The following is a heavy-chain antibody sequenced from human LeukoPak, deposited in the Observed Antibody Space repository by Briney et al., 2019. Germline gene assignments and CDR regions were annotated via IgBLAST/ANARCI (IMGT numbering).Heavy chain of an antibody. Sequence: SETLSLTCTVSGGSINGHYWTWIRQTPGKGLEWIGNIYYSGSTNYNPSLESRVSISVDTSKNQFSLTLSSVTAADTAVYYCVTSLGSKNAFNVWGQGTTLTVSS. D-gene: IGHD4-11*01. V-gene: IGHV4-59*08. CDR1: GGSINGHY. J-gene: IGHJ3*01. CDR3: VTSLGSKNAFNV. CDR2: IYYSGST.